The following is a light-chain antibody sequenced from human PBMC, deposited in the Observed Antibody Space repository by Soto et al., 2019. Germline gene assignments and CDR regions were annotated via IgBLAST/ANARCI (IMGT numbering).Light chain of an antibody. CDR3: QQYYSTPIT. V-gene: IGKV4-1*01. CDR1: QSVFYSSNNKNY. CDR2: WAS. J-gene: IGKJ5*01. Sequence: DIVMTQSPDSLAVSLGERATINCKSSQSVFYSSNNKNYVTWYQQKPGQPPKLLIYWASTRESGVPDRFSGCGSGTDFTLTISSLQAEDVAVYYCQQYYSTPITFGQGTRVELK.